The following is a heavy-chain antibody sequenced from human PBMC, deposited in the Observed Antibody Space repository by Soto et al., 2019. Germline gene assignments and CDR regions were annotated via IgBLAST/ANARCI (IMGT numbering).Heavy chain of an antibody. J-gene: IGHJ6*02. CDR3: ARDRTILTAGDWSYYGMDV. CDR2: ISSSRSTV. CDR1: GFTFSTYS. V-gene: IGHV3-48*01. D-gene: IGHD3-9*01. Sequence: EVKLVESGGGLVQPGGSLRLSCAASGFTFSTYSMNWVRQAPGKGLEWVSYISSSRSTVFHADSVKGRFTISRDNAKNSVYLQMNSLRAEDTAVYYCARDRTILTAGDWSYYGMDVWGQGTTVTVSS.